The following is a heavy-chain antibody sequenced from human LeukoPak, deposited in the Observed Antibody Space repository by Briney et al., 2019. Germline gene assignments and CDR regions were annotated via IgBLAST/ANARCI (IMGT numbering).Heavy chain of an antibody. Sequence: QAGGSLRLSCAASGFAFSSYAMSWVRQAPGKGLEWVSDISGSGGSTHYADSVKGRFTISRDNSKNTLSLQMNSLRAEDTAVYYCAKESDISGWYGVDYWGQGTLVTVSS. CDR1: GFAFSSYA. CDR2: ISGSGGST. J-gene: IGHJ4*02. V-gene: IGHV3-23*01. CDR3: AKESDISGWYGVDY. D-gene: IGHD6-19*01.